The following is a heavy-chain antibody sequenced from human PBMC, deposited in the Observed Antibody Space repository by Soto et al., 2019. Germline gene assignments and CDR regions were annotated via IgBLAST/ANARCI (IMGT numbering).Heavy chain of an antibody. J-gene: IGHJ6*02. Sequence: QVQLVQSGAEVKKPGSSVKVSCKASGGTFSSYAISWVRQAPGQGLEWMGGIIPIFGTANYAQKFQGRVTITADESTSTAYMELSSLRSEDTAVYYCAKVSLGATTITDYYYYGLDVWGQGTTVTVSS. CDR3: AKVSLGATTITDYYYYGLDV. CDR2: IIPIFGTA. D-gene: IGHD1-26*01. V-gene: IGHV1-69*01. CDR1: GGTFSSYA.